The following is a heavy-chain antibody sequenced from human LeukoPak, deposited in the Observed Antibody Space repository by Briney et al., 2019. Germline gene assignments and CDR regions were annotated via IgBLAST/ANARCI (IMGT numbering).Heavy chain of an antibody. J-gene: IGHJ4*01. D-gene: IGHD3-10*01. CDR3: ARDRLWFGELTMKFDY. Sequence: GASVKVSCKASGYTFTSYGISWVRQAPGQGLEWMGWISAYNGNTNYAQKLQGRVTMTTDTSTSTAYMELRSLRSDDTAVYYCARDRLWFGELTMKFDYWGQEPWSPSPQ. V-gene: IGHV1-18*01. CDR2: ISAYNGNT. CDR1: GYTFTSYG.